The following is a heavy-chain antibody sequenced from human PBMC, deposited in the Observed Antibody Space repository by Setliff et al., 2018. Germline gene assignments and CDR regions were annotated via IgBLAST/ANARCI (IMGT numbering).Heavy chain of an antibody. D-gene: IGHD1-1*01. V-gene: IGHV4-39*01. CDR3: ARTGTYRYFDY. J-gene: IGHJ4*02. CDR2: IYYRGDT. Sequence: PSETLSLTCNVSGASIRNFYWGWIRQPPGKGLEWIGRIYYRGDTYYNASLKGRLTISVDTAQNQFSLRLTSVTAADTAVYYCARTGTYRYFDYWGQGALVTVSS. CDR1: GASIRNFY.